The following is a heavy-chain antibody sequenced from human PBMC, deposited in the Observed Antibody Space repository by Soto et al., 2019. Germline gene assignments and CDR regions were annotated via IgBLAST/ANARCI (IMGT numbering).Heavy chain of an antibody. CDR2: IWYDGINK. CDR3: ARDRVQMVDGLDV. J-gene: IGHJ6*02. Sequence: QVQLVESGGGVVQPGRSLRLSCAASGFTFSNNGMHWVRQAPGKGLGWVAVIWYDGINKYYADSVKGRFIISRDNSKNPVYLQMNSLRAEDTAVYYCARDRVQMVDGLDVWGQGTTVTVSS. V-gene: IGHV3-33*01. CDR1: GFTFSNNG. D-gene: IGHD2-15*01.